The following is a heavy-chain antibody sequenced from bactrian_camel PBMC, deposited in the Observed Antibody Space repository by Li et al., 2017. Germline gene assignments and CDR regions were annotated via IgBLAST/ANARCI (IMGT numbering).Heavy chain of an antibody. Sequence: HVQLVESGGGSVQAGGSLRLSCATSGATFSHYCMGWFRQAPGQERTLVSSLSMHGTRTYADSVKGRFTISRSMVKNTLYLQMDNLQEIDTGLYTCAADCGDYGLGTADNYWGQGTQVTVS. V-gene: IGHV3-2*01. J-gene: IGHJ4*01. CDR3: AADCGDYGLGTADNY. CDR2: LSMHGTR. CDR1: GATFSHYC. D-gene: IGHD4*01.